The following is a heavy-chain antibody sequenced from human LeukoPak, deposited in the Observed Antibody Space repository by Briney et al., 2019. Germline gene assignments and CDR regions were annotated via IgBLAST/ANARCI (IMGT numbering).Heavy chain of an antibody. J-gene: IGHJ4*02. D-gene: IGHD6-13*01. CDR2: IRYDGNNK. CDR3: AKGYSSSWSLFDY. CDR1: GFTFITYG. Sequence: PGGSLRLSCAASGFTFITYGMHWVRQAPGKGLEWVAFIRYDGNNKYYADSVKGRFTISRDKSKNTLNLQMNSLRAEDTAVYYCAKGYSSSWSLFDYWGQGTLVTVSS. V-gene: IGHV3-30*02.